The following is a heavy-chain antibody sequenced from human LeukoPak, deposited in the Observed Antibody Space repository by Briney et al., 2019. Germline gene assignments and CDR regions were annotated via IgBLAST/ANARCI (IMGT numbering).Heavy chain of an antibody. CDR1: GFTFSSYA. CDR2: IWYGGSNK. D-gene: IGHD2-15*01. CDR3: ARDGEECSAGCTSHSCSYGMDV. V-gene: IGHV3-33*08. J-gene: IGHJ6*02. Sequence: GRSLRLSCAASGFTFSSYAMHWVRQAPGKGLEWVAVIWYGGSNKYYADSVKGRFTISRDDSKNTLYLQMNSLRAEDTSVYYCARDGEECSAGCTSHSCSYGMDVWGQGTTVTVSS.